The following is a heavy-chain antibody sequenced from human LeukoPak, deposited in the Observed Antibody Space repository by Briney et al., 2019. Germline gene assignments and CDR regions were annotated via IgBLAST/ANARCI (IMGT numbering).Heavy chain of an antibody. CDR1: GYTFTSYG. CDR3: ARDRLGSDSSSPQSVSFDY. Sequence: ASVKVSCKASGYTFTSYGISWVRQAPGQGLEWMGWISAYNGNTNYAQKLQGRVTMTTDRSTSIAYMELRRLRSDDTAVYYCARDRLGSDSSSPQSVSFDYWGQGTLVTVSS. CDR2: ISAYNGNT. D-gene: IGHD6-13*01. V-gene: IGHV1-18*01. J-gene: IGHJ4*02.